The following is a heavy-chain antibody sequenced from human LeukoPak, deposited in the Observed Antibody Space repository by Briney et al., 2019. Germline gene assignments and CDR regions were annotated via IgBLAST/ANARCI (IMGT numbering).Heavy chain of an antibody. V-gene: IGHV3-15*01. CDR3: TTKRVVAATDY. CDR2: IKSKTDGGTT. Sequence: GRSLRLSCAASGFTFSNAWMSWVRQAPGKGLEWVGRIKSKTDGGTTDYAAPVKGRFTISRDDSKNTLYLQMNSLKTEDTAVYYCTTKRVVAATDYWGQGTLVTVSS. D-gene: IGHD2-15*01. J-gene: IGHJ4*02. CDR1: GFTFSNAW.